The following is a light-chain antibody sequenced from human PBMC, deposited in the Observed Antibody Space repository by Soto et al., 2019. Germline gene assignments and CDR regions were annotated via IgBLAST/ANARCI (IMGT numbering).Light chain of an antibody. V-gene: IGKV3D-20*02. J-gene: IGKJ4*01. CDR3: QQPLSRLT. CDR2: NSS. CDR1: QSVRSNY. Sequence: ETVLTQSPGTLSLSPGERATLSCRASQSVRSNYLAWYQQKPGQAPRLLIYNSSTRATGIPDRFSGSGSGTDFTLTISSLEPEDFAVYYCQQPLSRLTFGGGTKVDIK.